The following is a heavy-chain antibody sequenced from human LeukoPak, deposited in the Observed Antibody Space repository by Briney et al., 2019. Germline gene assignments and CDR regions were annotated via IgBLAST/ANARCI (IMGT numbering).Heavy chain of an antibody. CDR3: ARQRNIAECYDFWSGPTTWFAP. CDR2: IYYSGST. J-gene: IGHJ5*02. D-gene: IGHD3-3*01. Sequence: PSETQSLTCTVSGGSISSGSYYWGWIRQPPGKGLEWIGYIYYSGSTYYNPSLKSRVTISVDTSKNQFSLKLSSVTAADTAVYYCARQRNIAECYDFWSGPTTWFAPWGQGTLVTVSS. V-gene: IGHV4-39*01. CDR1: GGSISSGSYY.